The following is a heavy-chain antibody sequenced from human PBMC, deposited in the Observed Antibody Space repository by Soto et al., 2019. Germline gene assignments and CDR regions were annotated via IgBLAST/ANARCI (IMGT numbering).Heavy chain of an antibody. Sequence: GASVKVSCKASGGTFSSYAISWVRQAPGQGLEWMGGIIPIFGTANYAQKFQGRVTITADESTSTAYMELSSLRSEDTAMFYCGRYCSGGSCHTLDYYGMDVWGQGTTVTVSS. CDR2: IIPIFGTA. V-gene: IGHV1-69*13. D-gene: IGHD2-15*01. J-gene: IGHJ6*02. CDR3: GRYCSGGSCHTLDYYGMDV. CDR1: GGTFSSYA.